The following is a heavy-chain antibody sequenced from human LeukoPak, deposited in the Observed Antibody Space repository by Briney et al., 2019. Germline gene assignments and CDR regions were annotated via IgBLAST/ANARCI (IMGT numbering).Heavy chain of an antibody. V-gene: IGHV3-23*01. D-gene: IGHD6-19*01. CDR1: GGSFSGYY. J-gene: IGHJ4*02. Sequence: ETLSLTCAVYGGSFSGYYWSWVRQAPGKGLEWVSAISGSGASTYYTDSVKGRFTISRDNSKNTLYLQMNSLRAEDTAVYYCAKDPNSSGWYEGVFDYWGQGTLVTVSS. CDR3: AKDPNSSGWYEGVFDY. CDR2: ISGSGAST.